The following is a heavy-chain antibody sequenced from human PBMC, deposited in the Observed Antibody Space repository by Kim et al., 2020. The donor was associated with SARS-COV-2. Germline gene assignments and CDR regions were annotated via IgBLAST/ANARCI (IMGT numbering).Heavy chain of an antibody. V-gene: IGHV7-4-1*02. CDR1: GYTFTSYA. CDR3: ASPMVRGVIDVDYYYYGMDV. J-gene: IGHJ6*02. CDR2: INTNTGNP. D-gene: IGHD3-10*01. Sequence: ASVKVSCKASGYTFTSYAMNWVRQAPGQGLEWMGWINTNTGNPTYAQGFTGRFVFSLDTSVSTAYLQISSLKAEDTAVYYCASPMVRGVIDVDYYYYGMDVWGQGTTVTVSS.